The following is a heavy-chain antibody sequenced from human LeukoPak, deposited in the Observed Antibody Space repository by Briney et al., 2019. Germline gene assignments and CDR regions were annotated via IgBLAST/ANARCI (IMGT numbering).Heavy chain of an antibody. J-gene: IGHJ4*02. V-gene: IGHV4-59*01. CDR2: IYYSGST. CDR3: AREGDGFPYYFDY. Sequence: SETLPLTCTVSGGSISSYYWSWIRQPPGKGLEWIGYIYYSGSTNYNPSLKSRVTISVDTSKNQFSLKLSSVTAADTAVYYCAREGDGFPYYFDYWGQGTLVTVSS. CDR1: GGSISSYY. D-gene: IGHD5-24*01.